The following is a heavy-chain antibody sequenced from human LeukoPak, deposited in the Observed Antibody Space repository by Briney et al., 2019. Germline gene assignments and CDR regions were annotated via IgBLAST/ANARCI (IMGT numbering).Heavy chain of an antibody. J-gene: IGHJ4*02. V-gene: IGHV3-23*01. Sequence: PGGSLRLSCAASGFTFSSHSMTWVRQAPGKGLEWVSAISGSGGSTYYADSVKGRFTISRDNSKNTLYLQMNSLRAEDTAVYYCAKDEGAYDSSGYFDYFDYWGQGTLVTVSS. CDR2: ISGSGGST. CDR1: GFTFSSHS. CDR3: AKDEGAYDSSGYFDYFDY. D-gene: IGHD3-22*01.